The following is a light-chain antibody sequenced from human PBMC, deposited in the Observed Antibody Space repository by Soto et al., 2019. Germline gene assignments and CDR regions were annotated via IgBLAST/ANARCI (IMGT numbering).Light chain of an antibody. CDR3: QQYTNWPPT. CDR2: DAS. J-gene: IGKJ5*01. CDR1: QSVSSH. Sequence: DIVLTQSPATLSLSPGERATPSCRASQSVSSHLAWYQQKRGQAPRLLIYDASNRDTGIPARFIGSGSGTDFTLTISSLEPEDFAVYYCQQYTNWPPTFGQGTRLEIK. V-gene: IGKV3-11*01.